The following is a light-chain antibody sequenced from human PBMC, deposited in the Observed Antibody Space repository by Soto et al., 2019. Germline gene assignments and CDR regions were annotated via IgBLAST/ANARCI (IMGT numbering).Light chain of an antibody. CDR1: SSDVGSYNL. V-gene: IGLV2-23*01. CDR2: EGS. J-gene: IGLJ2*01. Sequence: QSALTQPASVSGSPGQSITISCTGTSSDVGSYNLVSWYHQHPGKAPKLMIYEGSKRPSGVSNRFSGSNSGNTASLTIPGLQAEDEADYYCCSYAGSSTYVVFGGGTKLTVL. CDR3: CSYAGSSTYVV.